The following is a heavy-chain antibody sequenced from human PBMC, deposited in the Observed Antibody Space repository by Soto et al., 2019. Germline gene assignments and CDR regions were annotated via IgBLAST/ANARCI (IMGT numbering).Heavy chain of an antibody. CDR3: VRGEVNFDF. D-gene: IGHD1-26*01. CDR1: NYSISSGYH. Sequence: SETLSLTCIVSNYSISSGYHWGWIRQPPGKGLEGIGTIYQSGNTYQNPSLKSRVILSIDTSKNQFSLNLRNVTAADTAVYYCVRGEVNFDFWGKGILVTVSS. J-gene: IGHJ4*02. V-gene: IGHV4-38-2*02. CDR2: IYQSGNT.